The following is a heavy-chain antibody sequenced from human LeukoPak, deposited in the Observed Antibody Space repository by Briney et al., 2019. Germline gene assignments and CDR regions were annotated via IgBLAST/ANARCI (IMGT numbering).Heavy chain of an antibody. CDR1: GFTFSSYA. CDR3: ARGAASRQELCDY. V-gene: IGHV3-23*01. Sequence: GGSLRLSCAASGFTFSSYAMSWVRQAPGKGLEWVSTISVSGGSTYYADSVEGRLTISRDNSKNTLFLQMNSLRAEDTAVYYCARGAASRQELCDYWGQGTLVTVSS. D-gene: IGHD2-21*01. CDR2: ISVSGGST. J-gene: IGHJ4*02.